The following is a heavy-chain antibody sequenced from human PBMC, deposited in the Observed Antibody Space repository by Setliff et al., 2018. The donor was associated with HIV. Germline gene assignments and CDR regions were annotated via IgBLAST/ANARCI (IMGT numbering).Heavy chain of an antibody. J-gene: IGHJ4*02. V-gene: IGHV3-30*02. D-gene: IGHD3-10*01. Sequence: GGSLRLSCAVSGFTFSTYGMHWVRQAPGKGLEWVAFIRNDGSDKHYVDSVKGRFTISRDNSKNTLYLQMNSLTTEDTAVYYCARRPLTMASGWGQGTLVTVS. CDR3: ARRPLTMASG. CDR2: IRNDGSDK. CDR1: GFTFSTYG.